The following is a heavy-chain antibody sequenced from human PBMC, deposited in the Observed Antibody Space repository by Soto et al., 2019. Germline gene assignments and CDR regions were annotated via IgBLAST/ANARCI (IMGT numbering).Heavy chain of an antibody. CDR3: AREPRHGSYYYDSSGSQGDY. D-gene: IGHD3-22*01. V-gene: IGHV1-18*01. CDR2: ISAYNGNT. CDR1: GYTFTSYG. Sequence: GASVKVSCKASGYTFTSYGISWVRQAPGQGLEWMGWISAYNGNTNYAQKLQGRVTMTTDTFTSTAYMELRSLRSDDTAVYYCAREPRHGSYYYDSSGSQGDYWGQGTLVTVSS. J-gene: IGHJ4*02.